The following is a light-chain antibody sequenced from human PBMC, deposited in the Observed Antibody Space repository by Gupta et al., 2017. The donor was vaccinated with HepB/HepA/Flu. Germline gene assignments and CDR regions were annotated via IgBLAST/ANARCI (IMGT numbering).Light chain of an antibody. Sequence: DMQIPQSPSTLSASVGDRVTITCRASQSISSWLAWYQQKPGKAPKLLIYKASSLESGVPSRFSGSGSGTEFTLTISSLQPDDFATYYCQQYNSYPTFGQGTKVEIK. V-gene: IGKV1-5*03. CDR1: QSISSW. J-gene: IGKJ1*01. CDR3: QQYNSYPT. CDR2: KAS.